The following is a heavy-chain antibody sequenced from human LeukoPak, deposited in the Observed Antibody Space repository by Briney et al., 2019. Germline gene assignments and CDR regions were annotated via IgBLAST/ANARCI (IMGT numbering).Heavy chain of an antibody. D-gene: IGHD3-16*01. J-gene: IGHJ5*01. CDR1: GYTCTDYY. CDR3: ARERTPIALKIMIIFDS. V-gene: IGHV1-2*02. CDR2: INPHGGVT. Sequence: ASVKVSCKSSGYTCTDYYIHWVRQAPGPGLEWMASINPHGGVTNSAQEFPGRVTVTRDASISTASLELSGLRSDDTAVYYCARERTPIALKIMIIFDSWGQGTLITVSS.